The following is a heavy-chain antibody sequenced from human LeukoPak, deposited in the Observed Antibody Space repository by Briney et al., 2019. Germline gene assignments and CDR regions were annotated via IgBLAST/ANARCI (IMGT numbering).Heavy chain of an antibody. Sequence: PGGSLRLSCAASGFTFSSYSMNWVRHAPGKGLEWVSYISSTSNYIYYADSVKGRFTISRDNAKNSLFLQMNSLRAEDTAVYYCARDRSWGSLEGLYYFDCWGQGTLVTVSS. D-gene: IGHD3-16*01. V-gene: IGHV3-21*01. CDR1: GFTFSSYS. J-gene: IGHJ4*02. CDR3: ARDRSWGSLEGLYYFDC. CDR2: ISSTSNYI.